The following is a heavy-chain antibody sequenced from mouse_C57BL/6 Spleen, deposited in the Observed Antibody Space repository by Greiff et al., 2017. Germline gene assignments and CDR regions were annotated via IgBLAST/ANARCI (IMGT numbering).Heavy chain of an antibody. CDR3: ASYYGKPYYVDY. V-gene: IGHV1-55*01. CDR2: IYPGSGST. D-gene: IGHD2-1*01. Sequence: VQLQQPGAELVKPGASVKMSCKASGYTFTSYWITWVKQRPGQGLEWIGDIYPGSGSTNYNEKFKSKATLTVDTSSSTAYMQLSSLTSEDSAVYYCASYYGKPYYVDYWGQGTTLTVSS. CDR1: GYTFTSYW. J-gene: IGHJ2*01.